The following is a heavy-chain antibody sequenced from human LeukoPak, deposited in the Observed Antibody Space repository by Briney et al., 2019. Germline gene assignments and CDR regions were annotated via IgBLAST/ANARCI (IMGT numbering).Heavy chain of an antibody. J-gene: IGHJ4*02. V-gene: IGHV1-18*01. CDR2: ISGYNGNT. Sequence: ASVKVSCKASGYTFTTYGISWVRQAPRHGLEWMGWISGYNGNTNYAQKLQGRVTMTSDTSTSTVYMELKSLRSEDTAVYFCARVGTTGATADNWGQGTLVTVSS. D-gene: IGHD1/OR15-1a*01. CDR3: ARVGTTGATADN. CDR1: GYTFTTYG.